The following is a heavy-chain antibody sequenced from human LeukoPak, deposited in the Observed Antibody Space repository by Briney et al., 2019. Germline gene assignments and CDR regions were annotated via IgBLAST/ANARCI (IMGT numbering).Heavy chain of an antibody. CDR3: AKDYEPLVGVHRWGDWFDP. CDR1: GFTFSTYW. Sequence: GGSLRLSCAASGFTFSTYWMDWVRQAPGKGLGWVSVISGSGGSTFYADSVKGRFTISRDNSKNTLYLQMNSLRAEDTAVYYCAKDYEPLVGVHRWGDWFDPWGQGTLVTVSS. J-gene: IGHJ5*02. CDR2: ISGSGGST. D-gene: IGHD1-26*01. V-gene: IGHV3-23*01.